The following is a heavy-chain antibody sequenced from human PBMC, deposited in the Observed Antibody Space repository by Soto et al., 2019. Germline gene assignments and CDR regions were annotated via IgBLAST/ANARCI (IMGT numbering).Heavy chain of an antibody. D-gene: IGHD1-26*01. CDR3: ARGELLHYYYGMDV. Sequence: PSETLSLTCTVSGDPFSTGGYYWSWIRQHPGKGLEWIGYIYYSGSTYYNPSLKSRVTISVYTSKNQFSLKLSSVTAADTAVYYCARGELLHYYYGMDVWGQGTTVTVSS. V-gene: IGHV4-31*03. CDR2: IYYSGST. J-gene: IGHJ6*02. CDR1: GDPFSTGGYY.